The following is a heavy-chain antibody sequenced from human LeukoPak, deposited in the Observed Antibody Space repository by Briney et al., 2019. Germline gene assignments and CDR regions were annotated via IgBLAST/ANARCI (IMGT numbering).Heavy chain of an antibody. CDR1: GFTFSSYG. V-gene: IGHV3-30*02. D-gene: IGHD3-22*01. CDR2: IRYDGSNK. CDR3: AKDYLRVVVIANDAFDI. Sequence: GGSLRLSCAASGFTFSSYGMHWARQAPGKGLEWVAFIRYDGSNKYYADSVKGRFTISRDNSKNTLYLQMNSLRAEDTAVYYCAKDYLRVVVIANDAFDIWGQGTMVTVSS. J-gene: IGHJ3*02.